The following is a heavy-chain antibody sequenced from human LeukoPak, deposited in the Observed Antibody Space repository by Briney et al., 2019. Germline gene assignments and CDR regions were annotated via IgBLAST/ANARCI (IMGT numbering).Heavy chain of an antibody. D-gene: IGHD6-19*01. Sequence: SETLSLTCTVSGGSISSYYWSWIRQPPGKGLEWIGYIYDSGSTNYNPALNSRVTISVDTSKNQFSLKLSSVTAADAAVYCCAQGSSGWYYFDYWGQGTLVTVSS. CDR2: IYDSGST. CDR3: AQGSSGWYYFDY. CDR1: GGSISSYY. V-gene: IGHV4-59*01. J-gene: IGHJ4*02.